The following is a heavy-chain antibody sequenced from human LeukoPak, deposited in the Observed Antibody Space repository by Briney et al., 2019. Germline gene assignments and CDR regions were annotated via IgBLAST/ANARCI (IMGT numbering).Heavy chain of an antibody. CDR1: GGSFSGYY. CDR2: INHSGST. CDR3: ARRKPDDYVWGSYRRPFDY. J-gene: IGHJ4*02. V-gene: IGHV4-34*01. Sequence: SETLSLTCAVYGGSFSGYYWSWIRQPPGKGLEWIGEINHSGSTNYNPSLKSRVTISVDTSKNQFSLKLSSVTAADTAVYYCARRKPDDYVWGSYRRPFDYWGQGTLVTVSS. D-gene: IGHD3-16*02.